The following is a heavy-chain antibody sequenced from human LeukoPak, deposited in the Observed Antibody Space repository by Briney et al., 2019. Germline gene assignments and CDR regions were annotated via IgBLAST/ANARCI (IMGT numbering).Heavy chain of an antibody. CDR1: GGSISSYY. CDR3: YVESEYGDYDY. D-gene: IGHD4-17*01. V-gene: IGHV4-59*01. J-gene: IGHJ4*02. CDR2: IYYSGST. Sequence: SETLSLTCTVSGGSISSYYWNWIRQPPGKGLEWIGYIYYSGSTNYNPSLKSRVTISVDTSKNQFSLKLRSMTAADTAIYYCYVESEYGDYDYWGQGTLVAVSS.